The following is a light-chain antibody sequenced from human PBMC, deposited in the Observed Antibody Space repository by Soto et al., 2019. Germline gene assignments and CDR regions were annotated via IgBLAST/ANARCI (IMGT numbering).Light chain of an antibody. V-gene: IGKV1-33*01. J-gene: IGKJ3*01. Sequence: DIQMTQSPSSLSASVGDRVTITCQASQDISNYLNWYQQKQGKAPKLLIYDASNLETGVPSRFSGSGSGTDFTFTISSLHTEDIATYYCQQYDNLPPGPSRFTFCPGTKVDIK. CDR1: QDISNY. CDR3: QQYDNLPPGPSRFT. CDR2: DAS.